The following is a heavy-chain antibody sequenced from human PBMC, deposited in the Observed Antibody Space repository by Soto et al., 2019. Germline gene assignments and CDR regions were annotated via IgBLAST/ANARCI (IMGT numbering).Heavy chain of an antibody. J-gene: IGHJ4*02. CDR1: GYTFTSYG. Sequence: QVQLVQSGAEVKKPGASVKVSCKASGYTFTSYGISWVRQAPGQGLEWMGWISGYNGNTNYAQKLQGRVTITTDTTTSTAPMELRSLRSEDTAVYYCARVLTTVRGVIPGFDYWGQGNLVTVSS. V-gene: IGHV1-18*01. CDR3: ARVLTTVRGVIPGFDY. CDR2: ISGYNGNT. D-gene: IGHD3-10*01.